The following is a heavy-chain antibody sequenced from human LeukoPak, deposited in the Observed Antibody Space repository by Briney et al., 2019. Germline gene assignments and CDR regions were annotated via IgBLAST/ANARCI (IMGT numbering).Heavy chain of an antibody. J-gene: IGHJ4*02. D-gene: IGHD1-26*01. CDR1: GFTFSSYA. V-gene: IGHV3-30-3*01. CDR2: ISYDGSNK. Sequence: PGGSLRLSCAASGFTFSSYAMHWVRQAPGKGLEWVAVISYDGSNKYYADSVKGRFTISRDNSKNTLYLQMNSLRAEDTAVYYCARDWDLEYYFDYWGQGTLVTVSS. CDR3: ARDWDLEYYFDY.